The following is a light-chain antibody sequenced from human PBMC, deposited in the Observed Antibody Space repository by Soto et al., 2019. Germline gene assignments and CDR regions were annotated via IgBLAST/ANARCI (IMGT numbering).Light chain of an antibody. Sequence: VLRQVPENRSLRPGEKATVTCRASQSVSSHLAWYQQKRGQAPRLLIYDASSRASGIPARFSGSGSGTDFALTIRGLEPADLGVYYCQQRHNWPITDAQGTRLEFK. CDR2: DAS. J-gene: IGKJ5*01. CDR1: QSVSSH. CDR3: QQRHNWPIT. V-gene: IGKV3-11*01.